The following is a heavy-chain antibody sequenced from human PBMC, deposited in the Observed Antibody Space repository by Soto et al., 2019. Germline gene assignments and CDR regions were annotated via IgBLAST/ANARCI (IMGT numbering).Heavy chain of an antibody. CDR3: ARTESGTFDP. V-gene: IGHV4-30-2*01. CDR1: GGSIRSGGYS. CDR2: IYHSGST. D-gene: IGHD1-7*01. Sequence: SETLSLTFAASGGSIRSGGYSWSWIRQPPGKGLEWIGYIYHSGSTCYNPSLKSRVTISVDRSKNQFSLKLSSVTAADTAVYYCARTESGTFDPWGQGTVVTVSS. J-gene: IGHJ5*02.